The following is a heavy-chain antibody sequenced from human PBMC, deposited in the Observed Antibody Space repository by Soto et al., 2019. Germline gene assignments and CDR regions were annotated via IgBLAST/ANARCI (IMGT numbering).Heavy chain of an antibody. D-gene: IGHD3-10*01. CDR1: GGAISSENW. CDR3: ARIPFGYYAMDV. V-gene: IGHV4-4*02. Sequence: QVQLQESGPGLVKPSGTLSLTCAVSGGAISSENWWTWVRQPPGKGLEWLGEIFHSGGANYNPSLNSRITISVDNYKNQFSLKLNSVTAAETAVYFCARIPFGYYAMDVWGQGTTVTVSS. J-gene: IGHJ6*02. CDR2: IFHSGGA.